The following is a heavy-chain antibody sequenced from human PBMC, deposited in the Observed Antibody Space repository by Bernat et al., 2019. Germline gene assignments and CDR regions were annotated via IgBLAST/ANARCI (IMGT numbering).Heavy chain of an antibody. V-gene: IGHV3-33*01. CDR1: GFTFSNFG. Sequence: QVQLVESGGGVVQPGRSLRLSCAVSGFTFSNFGMHWVRQAPGKGLEWVAVIWYDGTTKDYADSVKGRFTISKDNSNNMLYLEVNSVRVEDTAVYYCAGGTAYEILTGYHLEPNRPYAFDIWDQGTMVTVSS. J-gene: IGHJ3*02. CDR2: IWYDGTTK. CDR3: AGGTAYEILTGYHLEPNRPYAFDI. D-gene: IGHD3-9*01.